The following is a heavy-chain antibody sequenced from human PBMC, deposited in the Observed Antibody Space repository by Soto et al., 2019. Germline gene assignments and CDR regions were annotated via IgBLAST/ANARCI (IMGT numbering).Heavy chain of an antibody. D-gene: IGHD2-15*01. Sequence: EVQLLESGGGLVQPGGSLRLSCAASRFTFSNYAMSWVRQAPEKGLEWVSAISGSAATRHYADSVKGRFTISRDNSKNTLYLQMNSLRAEDTAIYYCAKDYRYCSGGSCPEPTDFWGPGTLVTVSS. V-gene: IGHV3-23*01. CDR3: AKDYRYCSGGSCPEPTDF. CDR1: RFTFSNYA. CDR2: ISGSAATR. J-gene: IGHJ4*02.